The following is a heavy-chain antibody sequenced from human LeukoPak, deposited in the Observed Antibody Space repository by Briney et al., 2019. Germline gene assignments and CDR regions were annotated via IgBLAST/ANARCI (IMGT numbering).Heavy chain of an antibody. V-gene: IGHV3-7*03. CDR3: ARDNWNDCGDIDY. D-gene: IGHD1-20*01. J-gene: IGHJ4*02. CDR1: GFTFSSYW. Sequence: GGSLRLSCAASGFTFSSYWMSWVRQAPGKGLEWVANIKQDGSEKYYVDSVKGRFTISRDNAKNSLYLQMNSLRADDTAVYCCARDNWNDCGDIDYWGQGTLVTVSS. CDR2: IKQDGSEK.